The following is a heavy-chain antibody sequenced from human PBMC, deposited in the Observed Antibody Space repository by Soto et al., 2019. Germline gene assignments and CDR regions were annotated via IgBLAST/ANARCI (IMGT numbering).Heavy chain of an antibody. Sequence: GESLKISCKGSGYSFSSYWFSWVRQMPGKGLEWMGRIDPSDSYTNYSPSFQGHVTISADKSISTAYLQWSSLKASDTAMYYCAITSKRFYYDSSGPLAYRGQGTLVTVSS. V-gene: IGHV5-10-1*01. D-gene: IGHD3-22*01. CDR3: AITSKRFYYDSSGPLAY. CDR1: GYSFSSYW. J-gene: IGHJ4*02. CDR2: IDPSDSYT.